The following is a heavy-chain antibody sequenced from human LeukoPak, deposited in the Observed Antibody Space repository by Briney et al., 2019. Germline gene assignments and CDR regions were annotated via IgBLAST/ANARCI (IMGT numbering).Heavy chain of an antibody. V-gene: IGHV3-7*03. Sequence: GGSLRLSCTASGFSLSGYWMSWVRQAPGKGPEWLANIKEDGSRRYYSESVRGRFTISRDNSENSLYLQMNSLRTEDTAVYYCARGGEGIAVYRDYFHYWGQGTLVTVSS. CDR1: GFSLSGYW. CDR3: ARGGEGIAVYRDYFHY. D-gene: IGHD6-19*01. CDR2: IKEDGSRR. J-gene: IGHJ4*02.